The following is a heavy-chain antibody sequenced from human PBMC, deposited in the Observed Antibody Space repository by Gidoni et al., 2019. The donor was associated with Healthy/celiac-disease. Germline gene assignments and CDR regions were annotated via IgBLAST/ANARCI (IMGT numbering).Heavy chain of an antibody. D-gene: IGHD2-2*01. J-gene: IGHJ6*02. CDR2: IYHSGST. V-gene: IGHV4-30-2*01. Sequence: QLQLQESGSGLVKPSQTLSLPCAVSGGSISSGGYSWSWIRQPPGKGLEWIGYIYHSGSTYYNPSLKSRVTISVDRSKNQFALKLSSVTAADTAVYYCASHPPGYCSSTSCYSSYGMDVWGQGTTVTVSS. CDR1: GGSISSGGYS. CDR3: ASHPPGYCSSTSCYSSYGMDV.